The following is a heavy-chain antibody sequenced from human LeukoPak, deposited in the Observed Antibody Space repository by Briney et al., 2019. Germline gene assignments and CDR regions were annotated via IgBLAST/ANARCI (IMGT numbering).Heavy chain of an antibody. V-gene: IGHV3-23*03. CDR3: RPAVGRFDY. CDR1: GFTFSSYA. J-gene: IGHJ4*02. CDR2: IYSGGST. D-gene: IGHD6-13*01. Sequence: GGSLRLSCAASGFTFSSYAMSWVRQAPGKGLEWVSVIYSGGSTYYADSVKGRFTISRDNSKDTLYLQMSSLTVEDTAVYANRPAVGRFDYWGQGTLVTVSS.